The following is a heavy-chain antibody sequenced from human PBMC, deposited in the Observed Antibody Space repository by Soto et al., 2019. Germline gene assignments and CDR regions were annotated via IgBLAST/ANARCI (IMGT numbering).Heavy chain of an antibody. CDR2: ISAYNGNT. Sequence: ASVKVSSKASGYTFTSYGISWVRQAPGQGLEWMGWISAYNGNTNYAQKLQGRVTMTTDTSTSTAYMELRSLRSDDTAVYYCARDPSLYSSSWSNWFDPWGQGTLVTVSS. J-gene: IGHJ5*02. CDR1: GYTFTSYG. CDR3: ARDPSLYSSSWSNWFDP. V-gene: IGHV1-18*01. D-gene: IGHD6-13*01.